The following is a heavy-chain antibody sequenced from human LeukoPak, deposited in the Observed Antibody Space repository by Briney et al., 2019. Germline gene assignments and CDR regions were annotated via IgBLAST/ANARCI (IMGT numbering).Heavy chain of an antibody. D-gene: IGHD3-10*02. V-gene: IGHV3-48*01. CDR1: GFTFSSYG. CDR2: LSNTGNI. CDR3: ARRGDSPMIGDH. Sequence: PGGSLGLSCAASGFTFSSYGMNWVRQAPGKGLEWLSYLSNTGNIHYAQSVKGRFTISRDNAKSSLYLQMDGLRAEDTAVYYCARRGDSPMIGDHWGQGILVTVAS. J-gene: IGHJ4*02.